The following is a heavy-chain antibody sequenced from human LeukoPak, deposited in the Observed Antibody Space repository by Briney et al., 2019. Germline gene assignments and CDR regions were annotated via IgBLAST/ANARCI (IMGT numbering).Heavy chain of an antibody. Sequence: ASVKVSCKASGYTFTGYYMHWVRQAPGQGLEWMVWINPNSGGTNYAQKFQGRVTMTRDTSISTAYMELSRLRSDDTAVYYCARDRGDGLYYYMDVWGKGTTVTVSS. J-gene: IGHJ6*03. CDR2: INPNSGGT. CDR1: GYTFTGYY. CDR3: ARDRGDGLYYYMDV. D-gene: IGHD3-10*01. V-gene: IGHV1-2*02.